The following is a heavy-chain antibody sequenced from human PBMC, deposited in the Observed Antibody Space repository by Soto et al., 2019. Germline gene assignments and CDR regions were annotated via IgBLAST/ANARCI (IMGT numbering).Heavy chain of an antibody. V-gene: IGHV3-23*01. CDR2: IRGSVGST. CDR1: GFTFRSYG. Sequence: EVQMLESGGGLVQPGGSLRLSFAASGFTFRSYGMRWVLQAPGKGLEWVSCIRGSVGSTSYADSVNGRFTIYRDNSKKMMYLQMSSLRVEDTAVYYCANTFWSSYSPLDYWGQGTLVTVSS. D-gene: IGHD3-3*01. J-gene: IGHJ4*02. CDR3: ANTFWSSYSPLDY.